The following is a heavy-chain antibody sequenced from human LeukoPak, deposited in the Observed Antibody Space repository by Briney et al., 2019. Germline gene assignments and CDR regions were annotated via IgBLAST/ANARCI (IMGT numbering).Heavy chain of an antibody. CDR3: ARGRYYYGSGTFGDI. Sequence: SETLSLTCTVSRGSTSTYYWSWIRQPAGKGLEWIGRIYTSGSTNYNPSLKSRVTMSVDTSKNQFSLKLSSVTAADTAVYYCARGRYYYGSGTFGDIWGQGTMVTVSS. V-gene: IGHV4-4*07. CDR2: IYTSGST. D-gene: IGHD3-10*01. CDR1: RGSTSTYY. J-gene: IGHJ3*02.